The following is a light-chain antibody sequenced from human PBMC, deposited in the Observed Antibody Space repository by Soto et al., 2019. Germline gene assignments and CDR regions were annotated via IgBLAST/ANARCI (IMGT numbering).Light chain of an antibody. CDR1: SSNIGSNY. CDR2: RNN. V-gene: IGLV1-47*01. CDR3: AAWDDSLSVLYV. J-gene: IGLJ1*01. Sequence: QSVLTQPPSASGTPGQRVTISCSGSSSNIGSNYVYWYQQLPGTAPKLLIYRNNQRPSGVPDRFSGSKSGTSASLAISGLPSEDEAEYYCAAWDDSLSVLYVFGTGTKLTVL.